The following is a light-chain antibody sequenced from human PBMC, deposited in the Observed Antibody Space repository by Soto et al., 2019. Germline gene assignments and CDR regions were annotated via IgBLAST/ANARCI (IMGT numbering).Light chain of an antibody. CDR1: QDINTY. CDR3: QQYNNGPPAT. J-gene: IGKJ3*01. V-gene: IGKV1-27*01. Sequence: DIQMTQSPSSLSASVGDRVTITCRASQDINTYLAWYQQKPGKAPKLLIYAASTLQSGVPSRFSGGGSGTDFTLTISRLQPEDVATYYGQQYNNGPPATFGPGTKVGV. CDR2: AAS.